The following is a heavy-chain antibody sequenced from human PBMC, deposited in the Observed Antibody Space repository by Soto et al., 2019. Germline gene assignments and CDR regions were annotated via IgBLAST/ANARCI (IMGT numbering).Heavy chain of an antibody. J-gene: IGHJ4*02. D-gene: IGHD6-19*01. CDR1: GGSVSSGHYY. CDR2: ISYTGST. CDR3: ARSGAGSGWL. V-gene: IGHV4-61*01. Sequence: QVQLQESGPGLVRPSETLSLTCTVSGGSVSSGHYYRSWSRQPPGKGLEWIGDISYTGSTNYKPSRKTRVTISVDTSKNQFSRKMNSVTAANTGVYYCARSGAGSGWLGGQGTLVTVSS.